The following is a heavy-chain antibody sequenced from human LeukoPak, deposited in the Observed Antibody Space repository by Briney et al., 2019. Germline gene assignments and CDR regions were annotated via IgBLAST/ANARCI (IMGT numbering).Heavy chain of an antibody. Sequence: PSETLTLTCTVSGGSISSGDYYWSWIRQPPGKGLEWIGYIYYSGSTYYNPSLKSRVTISVDTSKNQFSLKLSSVTAADTAVYYCARDGIRSIHDYGDPPQTWGQGTRLSVSS. D-gene: IGHD4-17*01. CDR3: ARDGIRSIHDYGDPPQT. J-gene: IGHJ5*02. V-gene: IGHV4-30-4*01. CDR1: GGSISSGDYY. CDR2: IYYSGST.